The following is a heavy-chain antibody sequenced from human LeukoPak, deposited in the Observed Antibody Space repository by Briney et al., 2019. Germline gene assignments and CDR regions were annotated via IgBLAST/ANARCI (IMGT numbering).Heavy chain of an antibody. CDR3: ARNYGDYSYYFNY. CDR2: ISSSGSTI. CDR1: GFTFSSYD. D-gene: IGHD4-17*01. J-gene: IGHJ4*02. V-gene: IGHV3-48*03. Sequence: AGTLRLSCAASGFTFSSYDMNWVRQPPGKGLEWVSYISSSGSTIYYADSVKGRFTISRDNAKNSLYLQMNSLRAEDTAVYYCARNYGDYSYYFNYWGQGTLVTVSS.